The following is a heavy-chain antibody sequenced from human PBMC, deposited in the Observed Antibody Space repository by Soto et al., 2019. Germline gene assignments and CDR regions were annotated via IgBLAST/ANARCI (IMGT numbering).Heavy chain of an antibody. D-gene: IGHD1-26*01. CDR1: GFTFSSYD. J-gene: IGHJ4*02. Sequence: EVQLVESGGGLVQPGGSLRLSCAASGFTFSSYDMHWVRQATGKGLEWVSDIGSAGDTYYTDAVKGRFTISRDNDKNSLYLLMNSAGAEAAAIYCCARLWYSGSCAIFDYWGQGTLVTVSS. CDR3: ARLWYSGSCAIFDY. CDR2: IGSAGDT. V-gene: IGHV3-13*01.